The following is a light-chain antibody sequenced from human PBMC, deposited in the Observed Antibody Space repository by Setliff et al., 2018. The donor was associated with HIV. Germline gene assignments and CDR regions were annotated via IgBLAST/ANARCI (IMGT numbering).Light chain of an antibody. Sequence: QSALTQPASVSGSPGQSITISCTGTSSDVGTYNYVSWYQQHPGKAPKLMIYEVSNRPSGVSNRFSGSKSGNTASLTISGLQAEDEADYYCSSYTTSSTRVLGTGTKVTVL. CDR2: EVS. CDR3: SSYTTSSTRV. V-gene: IGLV2-14*01. CDR1: SSDVGTYNY. J-gene: IGLJ1*01.